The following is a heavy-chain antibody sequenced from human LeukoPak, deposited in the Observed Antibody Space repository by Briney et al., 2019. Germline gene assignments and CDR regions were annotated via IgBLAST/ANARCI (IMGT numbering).Heavy chain of an antibody. CDR1: GGSISSSSYY. CDR3: ARLYYDSSGYYQICYFDY. J-gene: IGHJ4*02. CDR2: IYYSGST. V-gene: IGHV4-39*01. Sequence: SETLSLTCTVSGGSISSSSYYWGWIRQPPGKGLEWIGSIYYSGSTYYNPSLKSRVTISVDKSKNQFSLNLSSVTAADTAVYYCARLYYDSSGYYQICYFDYWGQGTLVTVSS. D-gene: IGHD3-22*01.